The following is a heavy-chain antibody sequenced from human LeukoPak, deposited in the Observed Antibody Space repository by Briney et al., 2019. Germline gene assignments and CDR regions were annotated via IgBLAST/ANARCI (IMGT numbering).Heavy chain of an antibody. D-gene: IGHD2-2*02. J-gene: IGHJ4*02. CDR1: GFTFSNYG. Sequence: AGGSLRLSCTASGFTFSNYGMHWVRQAPGKGLEWVAVISYDGSNKYYADSVKGRFTISRDNSKNTLYLQMNSLRAEDTAVYYCAKDPRDIVVVPAAILQWLVPYYFDYWGQRTLVTVSS. CDR2: ISYDGSNK. V-gene: IGHV3-30*18. CDR3: AKDPRDIVVVPAAILQWLVPYYFDY.